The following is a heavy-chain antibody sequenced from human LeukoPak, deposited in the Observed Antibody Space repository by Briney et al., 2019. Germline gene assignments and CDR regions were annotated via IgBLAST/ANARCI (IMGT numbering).Heavy chain of an antibody. Sequence: PSETLSLTCTVSGGSISSSSYYWGWISQPPGKGLEWIVSIYYSGSTYYNPSLKSRVTISVDTSKNQFSLKLSSVTAADTAVYYCARDDPRGYRQPRNWFDPWGQGTLVTVSS. D-gene: IGHD5-18*01. CDR3: ARDDPRGYRQPRNWFDP. V-gene: IGHV4-39*07. CDR2: IYYSGST. CDR1: GGSISSSSYY. J-gene: IGHJ5*02.